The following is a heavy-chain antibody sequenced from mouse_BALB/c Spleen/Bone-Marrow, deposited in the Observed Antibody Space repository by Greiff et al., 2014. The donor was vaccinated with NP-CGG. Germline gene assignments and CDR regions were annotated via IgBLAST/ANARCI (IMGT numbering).Heavy chain of an antibody. V-gene: IGHV14-3*02. CDR1: GFNIKDTY. CDR3: ARYRYYGSSGWDY. D-gene: IGHD1-1*01. J-gene: IGHJ4*01. Sequence: EVQLQESGAELVKPGASVKLSCTASGFNIKDTYIHWVKQRPEQGLEWIGRIDPANGNTKYVPKFQGKATITADTSSDTAYLHLSSLTSEDTAVYYCARYRYYGSSGWDYWGQGTSVTVSS. CDR2: IDPANGNT.